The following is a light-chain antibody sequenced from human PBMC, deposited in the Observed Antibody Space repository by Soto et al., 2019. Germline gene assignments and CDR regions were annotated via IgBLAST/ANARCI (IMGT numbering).Light chain of an antibody. CDR1: QSVSNNY. V-gene: IGKV3-20*01. Sequence: GLTQSPGTLSLSPGERATPSCGAIQSVSNNYLAWYQQKPGQAPRLLIYGASTRATGIPARFSGSGSGTEFTLTISSLQSEDFAVYYCQQYGSSPTWTFGQGTKVDIK. J-gene: IGKJ1*01. CDR2: GAS. CDR3: QQYGSSPTWT.